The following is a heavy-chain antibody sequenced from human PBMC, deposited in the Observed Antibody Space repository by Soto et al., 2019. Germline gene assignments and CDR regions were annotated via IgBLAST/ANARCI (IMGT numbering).Heavy chain of an antibody. V-gene: IGHV3-21*01. CDR2: ISSSSSYI. D-gene: IGHD4-4*01. CDR1: GFTFSSYS. CDR3: ARALTVTTGYYYYGMDV. Sequence: GGSLRLSXAASGFTFSSYSMNWVRQAPGKGLEWVSSISSSSSYIYYADSVKGRFTISRDNAKNSLYLQMNSLRAEDTAVYYCARALTVTTGYYYYGMDVWGQGTTVTVSS. J-gene: IGHJ6*02.